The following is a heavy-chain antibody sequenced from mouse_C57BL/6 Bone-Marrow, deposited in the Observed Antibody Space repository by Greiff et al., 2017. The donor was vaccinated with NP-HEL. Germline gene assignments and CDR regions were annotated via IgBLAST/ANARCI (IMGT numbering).Heavy chain of an antibody. D-gene: IGHD4-1*01. Sequence: QVQLQQSGAELVRPGASVKLSCKASGYTFTDYYINWVKQRPGQGLEWIARIYPGSGNTYYNEKFKGKATLTAEKSSSTAYMQLSSLTSEDSAVYFCARSRGLGRGDYRYYYAMDYWGQGTSVTVSS. CDR3: ARSRGLGRGDYRYYYAMDY. CDR1: GYTFTDYY. CDR2: IYPGSGNT. J-gene: IGHJ4*01. V-gene: IGHV1-76*01.